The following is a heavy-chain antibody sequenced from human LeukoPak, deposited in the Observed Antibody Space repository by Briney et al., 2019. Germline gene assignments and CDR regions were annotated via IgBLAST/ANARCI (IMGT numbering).Heavy chain of an antibody. J-gene: IGHJ3*02. V-gene: IGHV1-3*01. CDR3: ARVKVQLWSDDAFDI. CDR1: GYTFTSYA. CDR2: INAGNGNT. D-gene: IGHD5-18*01. Sequence: ATVKVSCKASGYTFTSYAMHWVRQAPGQRLEWMGWINAGNGNTKYSQKFQGRVTITRDTSASTAYMELSSLRSEDTAVYYRARVKVQLWSDDAFDIWGQGTLVTVSS.